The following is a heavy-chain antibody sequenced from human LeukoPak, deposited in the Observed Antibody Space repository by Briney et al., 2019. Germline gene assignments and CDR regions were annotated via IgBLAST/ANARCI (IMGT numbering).Heavy chain of an antibody. D-gene: IGHD2-2*01. V-gene: IGHV3-23*01. J-gene: IGHJ4*02. CDR1: GFTFSSYA. CDR3: ARSTGAAAIDY. Sequence: GGSLRLSCAASGFTFSSYAMGWVRQAPGKGLEWVSRISGSGSSTYYADSVKGRFTVSRDNSKNTLYLQMNSLRAEDTAVYYCARSTGAAAIDYWGQGTLVTVSS. CDR2: ISGSGSST.